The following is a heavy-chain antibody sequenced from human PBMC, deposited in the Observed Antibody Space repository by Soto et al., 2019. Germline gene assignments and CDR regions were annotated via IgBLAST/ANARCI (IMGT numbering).Heavy chain of an antibody. CDR3: ARDRGAVAGPGYYYYGMDV. CDR2: INAGNGNT. CDR1: GYTFTSYA. V-gene: IGHV1-3*01. D-gene: IGHD6-19*01. Sequence: ASVKVSCKASGYTFTSYAMHWVRQAPGQRLEWMGWINAGNGNTKYSQKFQGRVTITRDTSASTAYMELSSLRSEDTAVYYCARDRGAVAGPGYYYYGMDVWGQGTTVTVSS. J-gene: IGHJ6*02.